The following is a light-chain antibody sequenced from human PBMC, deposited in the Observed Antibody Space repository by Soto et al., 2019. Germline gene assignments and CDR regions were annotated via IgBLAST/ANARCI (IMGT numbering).Light chain of an antibody. J-gene: IGKJ5*01. V-gene: IGKV3-11*01. CDR3: QQRSNWPPIT. Sequence: EILLTQSPATLSLSPGERATLSCRASQSVSSNLAWYQQEPGQAPRLLIYDASSRATGIPARFSGGGSGTDFTLTISSLEPEDFAVYYCQQRSNWPPITFGQGTRLEI. CDR2: DAS. CDR1: QSVSSN.